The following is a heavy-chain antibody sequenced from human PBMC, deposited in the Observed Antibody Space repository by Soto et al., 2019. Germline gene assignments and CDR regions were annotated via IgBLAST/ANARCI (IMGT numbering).Heavy chain of an antibody. D-gene: IGHD6-13*01. Sequence: EVHLLESGGSLVHPGESLRLSCGASGFTFSTCVMTWVRQAPGKGLEWVSCITDSGSGTYYVDSVKGRFTISRDNSKNTMYLQMNNLRAEDTGVYYCAKGLINGRWYAEDWGQGTLVTVSS. CDR3: AKGLINGRWYAED. CDR1: GFTFSTCV. J-gene: IGHJ4*02. CDR2: ITDSGSGT. V-gene: IGHV3-23*01.